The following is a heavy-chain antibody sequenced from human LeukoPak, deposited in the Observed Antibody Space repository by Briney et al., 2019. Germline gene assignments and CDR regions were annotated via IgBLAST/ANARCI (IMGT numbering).Heavy chain of an antibody. CDR1: GYSFSGYY. D-gene: IGHD2-15*01. CDR2: INHSGST. CDR3: LSGDRDAFDI. V-gene: IGHV4-34*01. J-gene: IGHJ3*02. Sequence: SDTLSLTCAVYGYSFSGYYWSWIRQPPGKGLEWIGEINHSGSTNYNPSLKSRVTISVDTSKNQFSLKLSSVTAADTAVYYCLSGDRDAFDIWGQGTMVTVSS.